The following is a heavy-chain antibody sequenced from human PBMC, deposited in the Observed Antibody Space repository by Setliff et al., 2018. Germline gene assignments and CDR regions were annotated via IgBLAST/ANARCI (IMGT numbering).Heavy chain of an antibody. J-gene: IGHJ1*01. CDR3: AKDYYDSSGYHPEYFQH. Sequence: LRFSCAGSGFTFRSYAMSWVRQAPGKGLEWVSRISGTGGSTYYADSVKGRFTISRDNSKDTLYLQMNSVRAEDTAVYYCAKDYYDSSGYHPEYFQHWGQGSLVTVSS. CDR2: ISGTGGST. V-gene: IGHV3-23*01. D-gene: IGHD3-22*01. CDR1: GFTFRSYA.